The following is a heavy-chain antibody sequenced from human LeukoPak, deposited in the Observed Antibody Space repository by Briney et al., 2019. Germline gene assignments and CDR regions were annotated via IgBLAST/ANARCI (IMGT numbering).Heavy chain of an antibody. CDR1: GFTFSVYA. J-gene: IGHJ5*02. CDR2: ISGSGGST. CDR3: AKDLYSSGWYGSDP. Sequence: GGSLRLSCAASGFTFSVYAMNWVRQAPGKGLEWVSAISGSGGSTYYADSVKGRFTISRDNSKNTLYLQMNSLRAEDTAVYYCAKDLYSSGWYGSDPWGQGTLVTVSS. D-gene: IGHD6-19*01. V-gene: IGHV3-23*01.